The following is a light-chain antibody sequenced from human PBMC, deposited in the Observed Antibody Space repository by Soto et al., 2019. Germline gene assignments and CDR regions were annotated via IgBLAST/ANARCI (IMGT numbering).Light chain of an antibody. CDR3: QQYGSSPRT. V-gene: IGKV3-20*01. CDR2: GAS. CDR1: QSVSSSY. J-gene: IGKJ1*01. Sequence: EIVMTQSPATLSLSPGERATLSCRASQSVSSSYLAWYQQKPGQAHRLLIYGASSRATGIPDRFSGSGSGTDFTLTISRLEPEDFAVNYCQQYGSSPRTFGQGTKGDI.